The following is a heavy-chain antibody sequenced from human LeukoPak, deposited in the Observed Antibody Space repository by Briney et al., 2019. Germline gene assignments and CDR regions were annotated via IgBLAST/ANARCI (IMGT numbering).Heavy chain of an antibody. CDR1: GGPISSSSYY. J-gene: IGHJ4*02. V-gene: IGHV4-39*01. CDR2: IYYSGST. D-gene: IGHD1-26*01. Sequence: SETLSLTCTVSGGPISSSSYYWGWIRQPPGKGLEWIGSIYYSGSTYYNPSLKSRVTISVDTSKNQFSLKLSSVTAADTAVYYCATLGKWELRFDYWGQGTLVTVSS. CDR3: ATLGKWELRFDY.